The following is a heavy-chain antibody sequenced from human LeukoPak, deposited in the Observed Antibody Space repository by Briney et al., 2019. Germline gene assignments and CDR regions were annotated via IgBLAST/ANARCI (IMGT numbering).Heavy chain of an antibody. V-gene: IGHV3-74*01. J-gene: IGHJ4*02. CDR2: ITNDGVST. CDR3: ARKPLSGGYGGTIDY. D-gene: IGHD5-12*01. CDR1: GFTLSSYW. Sequence: GGSRRLSCATSGFTLSSYWMHWVRQVPGKGLEWLSRITNDGVSTSYADSVKGRFTISRDNAKNTLYLRMNSLRAEDAAIYYCARKPLSGGYGGTIDYWGQGTLVTVSS.